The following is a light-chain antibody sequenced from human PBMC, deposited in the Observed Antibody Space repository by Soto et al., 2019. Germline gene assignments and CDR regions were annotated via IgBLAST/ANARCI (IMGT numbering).Light chain of an antibody. Sequence: EIVLTQAPGTLSLSPGEGATLSCRASQSISSTFLAWCQHKPGQAPRVLIYGASRRAAGIPDRFSGSGSRTDFTLTISRLEPEDVAVHFCQQYESSLTFGQGTMGEMK. CDR2: GAS. V-gene: IGKV3-20*01. CDR1: QSISSTF. CDR3: QQYESSLT. J-gene: IGKJ1*01.